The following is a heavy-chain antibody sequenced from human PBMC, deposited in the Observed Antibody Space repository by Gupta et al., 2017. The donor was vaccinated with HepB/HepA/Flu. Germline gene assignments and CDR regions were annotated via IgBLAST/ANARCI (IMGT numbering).Heavy chain of an antibody. V-gene: IGHV3-64*01. CDR1: GFTFSSYA. Sequence: EVQLVESGGGLVQPGGSLRLSCAASGFTFSSYAMHWVRQAPGKGLEYVSAISSNGDSTYYANSVKGRFTISRDNSKNTLYLQMGSLRAEDMAVYYCARAYNFWTHIDYWGQGTLVTVSS. D-gene: IGHD3-3*01. CDR2: ISSNGDST. J-gene: IGHJ4*02. CDR3: ARAYNFWTHIDY.